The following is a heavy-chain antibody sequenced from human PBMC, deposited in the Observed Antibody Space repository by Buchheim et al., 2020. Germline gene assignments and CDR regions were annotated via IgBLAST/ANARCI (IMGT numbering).Heavy chain of an antibody. CDR1: GGSINSGGYF. CDR3: ARDLRPYCTNGVCYMGGFDY. V-gene: IGHV4-31*03. CDR2: IYYSGNT. D-gene: IGHD2-8*01. Sequence: QVQLQESGPGLVKPSQSLSLTCTVSGGSINSGGYFWSWIRQHPGKGLEWIGYIYYSGNTYYNPSLQSRVTISVDPSKNQFSLKLSSVTAADTAVYYCARDLRPYCTNGVCYMGGFDYWGQGTL. J-gene: IGHJ4*02.